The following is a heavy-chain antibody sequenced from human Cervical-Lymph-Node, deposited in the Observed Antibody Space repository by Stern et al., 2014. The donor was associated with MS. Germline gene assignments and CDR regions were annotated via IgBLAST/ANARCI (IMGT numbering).Heavy chain of an antibody. D-gene: IGHD6-19*01. CDR3: ARDSAAGSSIRDYYFGLDV. J-gene: IGHJ6*02. Sequence: VQLVESGPGLVKPSQTLSLTCTVSGASITGGGSFWSWIRQPAGKRLEWIGRIYTSGSTDYTPSLKSRVTISVDALKHQFSLKLTSVTAADTAVYYCARDSAAGSSIRDYYFGLDVWGQGTTVTVSS. CDR2: IYTSGST. CDR1: GASITGGGSF. V-gene: IGHV4-61*02.